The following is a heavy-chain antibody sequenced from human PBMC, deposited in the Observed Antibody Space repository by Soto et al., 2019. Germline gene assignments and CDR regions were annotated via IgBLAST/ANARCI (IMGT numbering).Heavy chain of an antibody. Sequence: GSLRLSCAASGFTFSGSAMHWVRQTSGKGLEWVGRIRSKVNSYATAYAASVKGRFTISRDDSKNTAYLQMNSLKTEDTAVYYCTRDSSGWPDWGQGTLVTVST. CDR2: IRSKVNSYAT. CDR1: GFTFSGSA. CDR3: TRDSSGWPD. J-gene: IGHJ4*02. V-gene: IGHV3-73*01. D-gene: IGHD6-19*01.